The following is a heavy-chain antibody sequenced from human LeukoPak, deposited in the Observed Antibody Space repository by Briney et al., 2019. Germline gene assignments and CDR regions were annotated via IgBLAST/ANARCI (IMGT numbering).Heavy chain of an antibody. CDR2: ISPYNGKT. CDR3: ARGGGAAALDF. Sequence: ASVKVSCKASGYTFTNYGISWVRQAPGQGPEWMGWISPYNGKTNYAQKFQGRVTMTTDTSTTTAYMEVRSLRSDDTAVYYCARGGGAAALDFWGQGTLVTVFS. V-gene: IGHV1-18*01. J-gene: IGHJ4*02. CDR1: GYTFTNYG. D-gene: IGHD1-26*01.